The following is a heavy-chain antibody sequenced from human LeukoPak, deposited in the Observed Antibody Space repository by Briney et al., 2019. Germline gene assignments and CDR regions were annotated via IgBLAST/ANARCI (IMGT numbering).Heavy chain of an antibody. CDR2: ISSNGGST. D-gene: IGHD3-3*01. J-gene: IGHJ6*03. CDR3: ARGADYDFWSGYPYYYYMDV. Sequence: GGSLRLSCAASGFTFSSYAMHWVRQAPGKGLEYVSAISSNGGSTYYANSVKGRFTISRDNSKNTLYLQMNSLRAEDTAVYYCARGADYDFWSGYPYYYYMDVWGKGTTVTVSS. CDR1: GFTFSSYA. V-gene: IGHV3-64*01.